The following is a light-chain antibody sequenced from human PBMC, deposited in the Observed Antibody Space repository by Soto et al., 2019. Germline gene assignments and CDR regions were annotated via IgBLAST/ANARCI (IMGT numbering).Light chain of an antibody. Sequence: EIVMTQSPATLSLSPGERATLSCRASQRVSRNLAWYQQKPGQAPRLLIYDASTRATAIPARFSGSGSETEFTLTISSLQSEDSAVYYCQQYNNWPPWTFGQGTKVDIK. CDR3: QQYNNWPPWT. V-gene: IGKV3-15*01. CDR2: DAS. J-gene: IGKJ1*01. CDR1: QRVSRN.